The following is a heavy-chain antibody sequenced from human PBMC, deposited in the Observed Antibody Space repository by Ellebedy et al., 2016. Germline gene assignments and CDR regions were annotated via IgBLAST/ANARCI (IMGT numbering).Heavy chain of an antibody. CDR3: ARGRGILFPLSNYYYYGMDV. Sequence: ASVKVSCKASGGTFSSYAISWVRQAPGQGLEWMGRIIPILGIANYAQKFQGRVTITADKSTSTAYMELSSLRSEDTAVYYCARGRGILFPLSNYYYYGMDVWGQGTTVTVSS. D-gene: IGHD2-21*01. V-gene: IGHV1-69*04. CDR2: IIPILGIA. CDR1: GGTFSSYA. J-gene: IGHJ6*02.